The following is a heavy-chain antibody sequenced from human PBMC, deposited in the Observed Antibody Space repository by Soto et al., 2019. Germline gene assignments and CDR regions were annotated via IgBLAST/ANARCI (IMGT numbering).Heavy chain of an antibody. J-gene: IGHJ4*02. CDR1: GFTFSSYA. CDR3: AKLESTSGYSSGWDAGTFDY. Sequence: EVQLLESGGGLVQPGGSLRLSCAASGFTFSSYAMSWVRQAPGKGLEWVSAISGRGGSTYYADSVKGRFTISRDNSKNTLYLQMNSLRAEDTAVYYCAKLESTSGYSSGWDAGTFDYWGQGTLVTVSS. V-gene: IGHV3-23*01. D-gene: IGHD6-19*01. CDR2: ISGRGGST.